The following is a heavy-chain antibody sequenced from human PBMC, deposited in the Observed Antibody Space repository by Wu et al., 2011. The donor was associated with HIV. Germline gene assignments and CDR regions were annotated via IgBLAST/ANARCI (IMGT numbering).Heavy chain of an antibody. CDR1: GGTFSRYA. V-gene: IGHV1-69*01. J-gene: IGHJ4*02. Sequence: QVQLVQSGAEVKKPGSSVKVSCKASGGTFSRYAISWVRQAPGHGLEWMGEIIPLSGTAKYAQKFRGRVTITTDDSTSTGYMELTSLRSEDTAVYYCARDLVQAIFGVIDYYFDYWGQGTLVTVSS. CDR2: IIPLSGTA. D-gene: IGHD3-3*01. CDR3: ARDLVQAIFGVIDYYFDY.